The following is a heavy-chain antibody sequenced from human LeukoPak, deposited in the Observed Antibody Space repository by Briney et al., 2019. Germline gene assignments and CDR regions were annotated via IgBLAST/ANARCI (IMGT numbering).Heavy chain of an antibody. V-gene: IGHV4-34*01. J-gene: IGHJ3*02. CDR2: INHSGST. D-gene: IGHD6-13*01. CDR1: GGSFSGYY. CDR3: ATGYSSSWVAFDI. Sequence: PSETLSLTCAVYGGSFSGYYWSWIRQPPGKGLEWIGEINHSGSTNYNPSPKSRVTISVNTSKNQFSLKLSSVTAADTAVYYCATGYSSSWVAFDIWGQGTMVTVSS.